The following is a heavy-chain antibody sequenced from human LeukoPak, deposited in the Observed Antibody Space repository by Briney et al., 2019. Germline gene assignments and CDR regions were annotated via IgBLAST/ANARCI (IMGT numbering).Heavy chain of an antibody. J-gene: IGHJ6*02. CDR3: ARDLEGYYGMDV. V-gene: IGHV3-33*01. CDR2: IWYDGSNK. Sequence: GGSLRLSCAASGFTFRRHGMHWVRQAPGKGLAWVAVIWYDGSNKYYADSAKGRFTISRDNSKNTLYLQMNSLRVEDTAVYYCARDLEGYYGMDVWGQGTTVIVSS. CDR1: GFTFRRHG.